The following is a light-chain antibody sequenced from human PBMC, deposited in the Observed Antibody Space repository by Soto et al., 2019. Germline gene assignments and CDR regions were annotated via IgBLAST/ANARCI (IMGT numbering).Light chain of an antibody. CDR1: QSVNNN. Sequence: EIVMTQSPATLSVSPGERSTLSCRASQSVNNNVAWYQQKPGQAPRLLIHGASTRATDIPAKFSGSGSATEITLTISSLQSEDFAVYYCQQYNNWPITFGQGTRLEIK. CDR3: QQYNNWPIT. J-gene: IGKJ5*01. V-gene: IGKV3-15*01. CDR2: GAS.